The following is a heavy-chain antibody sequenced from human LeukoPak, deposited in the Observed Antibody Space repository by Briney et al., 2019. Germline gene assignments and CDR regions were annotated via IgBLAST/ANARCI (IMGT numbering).Heavy chain of an antibody. CDR2: IYYSGST. CDR1: GGSISSGDYY. V-gene: IGHV4-30-4*01. CDR3: AGQWGPLAFDI. D-gene: IGHD6-19*01. J-gene: IGHJ3*02. Sequence: PSETLSLTCTVSGGSISSGDYYWRWIRQPPGKGLERIGYIYYSGSTYYNPSLKSRVTISVDTSKNQFSLKLSSVTAADTAVYYCAGQWGPLAFDIWGQGTMVTVSS.